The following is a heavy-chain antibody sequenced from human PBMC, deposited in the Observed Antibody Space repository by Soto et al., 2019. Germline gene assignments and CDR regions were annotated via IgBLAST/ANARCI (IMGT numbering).Heavy chain of an antibody. CDR3: AISPIFGVERAPLYNWFDP. D-gene: IGHD3-3*01. V-gene: IGHV1-2*04. J-gene: IGHJ5*02. CDR2: INPNSGGT. Sequence: GASVKVSCKASGYTFTGYYMHWVRQAPGQGLEWMGWINPNSGGTNYAQKFQGWVTMTRDTSISTAYMELSRLRSDDTAVYYCAISPIFGVERAPLYNWFDPWGQGTLVTVSS. CDR1: GYTFTGYY.